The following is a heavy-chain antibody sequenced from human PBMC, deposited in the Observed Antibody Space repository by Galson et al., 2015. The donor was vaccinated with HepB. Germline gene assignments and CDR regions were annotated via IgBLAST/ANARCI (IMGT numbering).Heavy chain of an antibody. Sequence: QSGAEVKKPGESLRISCQGSGYTFTTYWITWVRQMPGKGLEWMGRIDPTDSYTNYSPSFQGHVTISADKSISTTYLQWSSLKASDTAMYYCARLPMGQLTTVIPDVWGQGTTVTVSS. V-gene: IGHV5-10-1*01. D-gene: IGHD4-17*01. CDR3: ARLPMGQLTTVIPDV. J-gene: IGHJ6*02. CDR1: GYTFTTYW. CDR2: IDPTDSYT.